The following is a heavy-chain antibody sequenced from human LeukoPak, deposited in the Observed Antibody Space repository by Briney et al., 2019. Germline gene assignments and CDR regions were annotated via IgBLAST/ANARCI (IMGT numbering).Heavy chain of an antibody. CDR1: GFTFSSYG. V-gene: IGHV3-30*02. CDR3: AKDRGRDGYNVGWFDP. CDR2: IWYGGSNK. D-gene: IGHD5-24*01. J-gene: IGHJ5*02. Sequence: PGGSLRLSCAASGFTFSSYGMHWVRQAPGKGLEWVAVIWYGGSNKYYADSVKGRFTISRDNSKNTLYLQMNSLRAEDTAVYYCAKDRGRDGYNVGWFDPWGQGTLVTVSS.